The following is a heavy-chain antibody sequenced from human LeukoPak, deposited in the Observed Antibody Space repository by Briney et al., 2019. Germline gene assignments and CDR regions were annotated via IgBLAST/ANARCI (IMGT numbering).Heavy chain of an antibody. D-gene: IGHD3-10*01. J-gene: IGHJ6*02. Sequence: ASVKVSCKASGYTFTSYGISWVRQAPGQGLEWMGWISAYNGNTNYAQKLQGRVTMTTDTSTSTAYMELRSLRSDDTAVYYCARLWFGELSYYYYGMDVWGQGTTVTVSS. CDR1: GYTFTSYG. CDR3: ARLWFGELSYYYYGMDV. CDR2: ISAYNGNT. V-gene: IGHV1-18*01.